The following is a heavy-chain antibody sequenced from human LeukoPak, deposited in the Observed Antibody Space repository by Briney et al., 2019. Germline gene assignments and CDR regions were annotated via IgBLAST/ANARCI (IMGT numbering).Heavy chain of an antibody. D-gene: IGHD2-15*01. CDR3: AGRGEDTPPYYSDY. CDR1: GFTFSSYS. Sequence: PGGSLRLSCAASGFTFSSYSMNWGRQAPGKGLEWISYISSSSGTIYYADSVKGRFTISRDNAKNSLYLQMSSLRAEDTAVYYCAGRGEDTPPYYSDYWGQGTLVTVSS. V-gene: IGHV3-48*01. CDR2: ISSSSGTI. J-gene: IGHJ4*02.